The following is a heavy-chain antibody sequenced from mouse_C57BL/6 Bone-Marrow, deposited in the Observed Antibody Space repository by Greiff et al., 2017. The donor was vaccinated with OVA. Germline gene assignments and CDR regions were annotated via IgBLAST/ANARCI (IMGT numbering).Heavy chain of an antibody. CDR2: IDPENGDT. CDR1: GFNIKDDY. Sequence: VQLQQSGAELVRPGASVKLSCTASGFNIKDDYMHWVKQRPEQGLEWIGWIDPENGDTEYASKFQGKATITADTSSNTASLQLSSLTSEDTAVYFCTTSRLLPFDYWGQGTTLTVSS. D-gene: IGHD2-3*01. V-gene: IGHV14-4*01. CDR3: TTSRLLPFDY. J-gene: IGHJ2*01.